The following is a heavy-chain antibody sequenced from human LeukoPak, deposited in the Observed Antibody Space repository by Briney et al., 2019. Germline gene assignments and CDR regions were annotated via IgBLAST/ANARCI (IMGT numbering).Heavy chain of an antibody. D-gene: IGHD6-6*01. CDR2: IYYSGST. CDR3: ARDRPGYYYGMDV. Sequence: SQTLSLTCTVSGGSISSGGYYWSWIRQHPGKGLEWIGYIYYSGSTYYNPSLKSRVTISVDTSKNQFSLKLSSVTAADTAVYYYARDRPGYYYGMDVWGQGTTVTVSS. J-gene: IGHJ6*02. V-gene: IGHV4-31*03. CDR1: GGSISSGGYY.